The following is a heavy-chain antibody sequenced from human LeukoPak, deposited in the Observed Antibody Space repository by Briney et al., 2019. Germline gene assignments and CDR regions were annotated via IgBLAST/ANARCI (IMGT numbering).Heavy chain of an antibody. D-gene: IGHD2-21*01. J-gene: IGHJ3*02. CDR3: AKLGGGDRYFHFDI. V-gene: IGHV3-23*01. Sequence: GGSLRLSCAASGFTFSSYAMSWVRQAPGKGLEWVSAISGSGGSTYYADSVKGGFTISRDNSKTTLYLQMNSLRAEDTAVYYCAKLGGGDRYFHFDIWGQGTMVTVSS. CDR1: GFTFSSYA. CDR2: ISGSGGST.